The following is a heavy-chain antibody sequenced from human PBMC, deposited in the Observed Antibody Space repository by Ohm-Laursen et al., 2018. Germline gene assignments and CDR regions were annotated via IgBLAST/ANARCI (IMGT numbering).Heavy chain of an antibody. CDR2: INPNSGGT. D-gene: IGHD4-17*01. J-gene: IGHJ6*02. CDR1: GYTFTGYY. CDR3: AGTTVTTPNYYGMDV. V-gene: IGHV1-2*02. Sequence: VASVKVSCKASGYTFTGYYMHWVRQAPGQGLEWMGWINPNSGGTNYAQKFQGRVTMTRDTSISTAYMELSRLRSDDTAVYYCAGTTVTTPNYYGMDVWGQGTTVTVSS.